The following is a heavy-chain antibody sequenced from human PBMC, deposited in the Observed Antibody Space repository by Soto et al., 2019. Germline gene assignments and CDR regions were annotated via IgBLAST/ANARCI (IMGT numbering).Heavy chain of an antibody. Sequence: QVQLQESGPGLVKPSQTLSLICTVSGGSINSGGYYWNWIRQHPGKGLEWIGYIFYSGSTYYNPFLRSRVTISADTSENQLSLNLGSVTAADTAVYFCARVYRKSGYSSSWVFDYWGQGTLVNVSS. V-gene: IGHV4-31*03. J-gene: IGHJ4*02. CDR3: ARVYRKSGYSSSWVFDY. CDR2: IFYSGST. D-gene: IGHD6-13*01. CDR1: GGSINSGGYY.